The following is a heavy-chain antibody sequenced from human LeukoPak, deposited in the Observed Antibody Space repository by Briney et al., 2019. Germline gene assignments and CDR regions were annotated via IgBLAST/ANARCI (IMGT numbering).Heavy chain of an antibody. V-gene: IGHV4-34*01. CDR1: GGSFSGYY. CDR2: INHSGST. J-gene: IGHJ5*02. D-gene: IGHD6-19*01. Sequence: SETLPLTCAVYGGSFSGYYWSWIRQPPGKGLEWIGEINHSGSTNYNPSLKSRVTISVDTSKNQFSLKLSSVTAADTAVYYCARGRSQWLVRTWGQGTLVTVSS. CDR3: ARGRSQWLVRT.